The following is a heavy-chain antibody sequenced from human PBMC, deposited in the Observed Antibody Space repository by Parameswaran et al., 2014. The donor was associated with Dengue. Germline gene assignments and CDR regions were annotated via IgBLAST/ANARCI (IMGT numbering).Heavy chain of an antibody. CDR2: INHSGST. J-gene: IGHJ6*02. D-gene: IGHD2-8*02. CDR3: ARVGGIFVLVGLEYYYGMDV. V-gene: IGHV4-34*01. Sequence: RWIRQPPGKGLEWIGEINHSGSTNYNPSLKSRVTISVDTSKNQFSLKLSSVTAADTAVYYCARVGGIFVLVGLEYYYGMDVWGQGTTVTVSS.